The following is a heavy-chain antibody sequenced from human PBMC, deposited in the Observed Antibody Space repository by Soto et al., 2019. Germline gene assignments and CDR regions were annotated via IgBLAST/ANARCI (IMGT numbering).Heavy chain of an antibody. Sequence: QLQLQESGPGLVKPSETLSLTCTVSGGSISSSSYYWGWIRQPPGKGLEGIGSISDSGSTYYNLSLKSRVPIFEDASKIQFSLKMSPVTAADTAVYYCARQRVGYCSGGSCYPLDYWGQGTLVTVSS. V-gene: IGHV4-39*01. CDR2: ISDSGST. J-gene: IGHJ4*02. D-gene: IGHD2-15*01. CDR1: GGSISSSSYY. CDR3: ARQRVGYCSGGSCYPLDY.